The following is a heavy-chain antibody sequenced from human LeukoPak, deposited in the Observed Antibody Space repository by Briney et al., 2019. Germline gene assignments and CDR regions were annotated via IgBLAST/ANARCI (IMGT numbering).Heavy chain of an antibody. CDR2: INSDGSST. V-gene: IGHV3-74*01. CDR1: GFTSSSYW. Sequence: PGGSLRLSCAASGFTSSSYWMHWVRQAPGKGLVWVSRINSDGSSTSYADSVKGRFTISRDNAKNTLYLQMNSLRAEDTAVYYCARDTPKSGWFDPWGQGTLVTVSS. J-gene: IGHJ5*02. CDR3: ARDTPKSGWFDP. D-gene: IGHD3-3*01.